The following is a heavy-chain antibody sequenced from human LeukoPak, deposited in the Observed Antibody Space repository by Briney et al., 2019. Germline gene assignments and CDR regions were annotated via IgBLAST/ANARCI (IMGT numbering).Heavy chain of an antibody. CDR3: ARDQLGDIVVVPAAELDY. Sequence: GGSLRLSCAASGFTFSSYAMPWVRQAPGKGPEWVAVISYDGSNKYYADSVKGRFTISRDNSKNTLYLQMNSLRAEDTAVYYCARDQLGDIVVVPAAELDYWGQGTLVTVSS. J-gene: IGHJ4*02. D-gene: IGHD2-2*01. CDR1: GFTFSSYA. V-gene: IGHV3-30-3*01. CDR2: ISYDGSNK.